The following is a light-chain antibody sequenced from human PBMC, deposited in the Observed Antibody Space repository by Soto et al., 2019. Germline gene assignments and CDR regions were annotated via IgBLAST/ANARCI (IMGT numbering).Light chain of an antibody. CDR2: DVS. CDR1: SSDVGDYNY. Sequence: QSALTQPASVSGSPGQSITISCTGTSSDVGDYNYVSWYQQHPGKAPKLMIYDVSNRPSGVSYRFSGSKSANTASLTISGLQAEDEAEYYCSSYTGSNTLLFGGRTQLTVL. J-gene: IGLJ2*01. V-gene: IGLV2-14*01. CDR3: SSYTGSNTLL.